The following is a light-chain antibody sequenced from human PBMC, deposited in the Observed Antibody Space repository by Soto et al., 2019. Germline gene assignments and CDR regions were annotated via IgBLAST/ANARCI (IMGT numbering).Light chain of an antibody. V-gene: IGKV3-20*01. CDR2: GAS. CDR1: QSVSSSY. Sequence: EIVLTQSPGTLSLSPGERATLSCRASQSVSSSYLAWYQQKPGQAPRLLIYGASSRATGIPDRFSGSGSGTDFTLSISRLEPEDFAVYYCQQYGSSPQGFTFGPGTNVDIK. J-gene: IGKJ3*01. CDR3: QQYGSSPQGFT.